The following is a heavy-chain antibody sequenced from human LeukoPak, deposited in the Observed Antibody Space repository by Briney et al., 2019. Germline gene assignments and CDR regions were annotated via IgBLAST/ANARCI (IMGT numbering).Heavy chain of an antibody. J-gene: IGHJ6*03. Sequence: PGGSLRLSCAASGFTFSNFAMHWVRQAPGKGLEWVSVISYDGSYKYYADSVKGRFTVSRDNSKNTLYLQMKSLRAEDTAVYYCAKGGGYEAQYYYYYLDVWGKGTTVTISS. V-gene: IGHV3-30*04. CDR1: GFTFSNFA. D-gene: IGHD5-12*01. CDR3: AKGGGYEAQYYYYYLDV. CDR2: ISYDGSYK.